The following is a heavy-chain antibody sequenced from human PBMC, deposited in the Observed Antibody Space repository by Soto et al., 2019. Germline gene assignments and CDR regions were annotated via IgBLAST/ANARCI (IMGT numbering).Heavy chain of an antibody. CDR2: IVPMLGTP. J-gene: IGHJ6*02. Sequence: QVQLVQSGAEVKEPGSSVRVSCKASGGTFDNFIMNWVRQTPGRGLEWMGGIVPMLGTPTYAEKFKGRVTISATGSTSTMYMEVTILRSEDTAIYSCARNGTYSSSLSQYSGMDVWGQGTRVTVSS. CDR1: GGTFDNFI. D-gene: IGHD1-26*01. V-gene: IGHV1-69*01. CDR3: ARNGTYSSSLSQYSGMDV.